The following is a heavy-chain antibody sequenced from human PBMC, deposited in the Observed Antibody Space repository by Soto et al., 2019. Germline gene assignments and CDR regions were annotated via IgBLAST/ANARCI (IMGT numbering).Heavy chain of an antibody. CDR3: AKGSTAHCGGDCTLYYYYAMDV. V-gene: IGHV3-30*18. J-gene: IGHJ6*02. CDR1: RFSFNSFG. D-gene: IGHD2-21*02. Sequence: QVQLVESGGGVVQPGRSLRLSCVASRFSFNSFGMHWVRQAPGKGLEWVAVISYDGSNKDYADSVKGRFTISRDNSKNTLYLQMNSLRAEDTAFYYCAKGSTAHCGGDCTLYYYYAMDVCGQGTTVTVSS. CDR2: ISYDGSNK.